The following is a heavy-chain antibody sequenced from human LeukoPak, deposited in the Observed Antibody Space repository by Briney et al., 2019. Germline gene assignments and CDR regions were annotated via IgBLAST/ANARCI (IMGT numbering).Heavy chain of an antibody. J-gene: IGHJ4*02. V-gene: IGHV3-23*01. Sequence: GGSLRLSCTTSGFTFGEYAMSWVRQAPGKGLEWVSAISGSGGSTYYADSVGRFSISRDNSNNTLYLQMTSLRAEDTAVYYCAKEGRGMGATTIDYWGQGTLVTVSS. CDR1: GFTFGEYA. CDR2: ISGSGGST. CDR3: AKEGRGMGATTIDY. D-gene: IGHD1-26*01.